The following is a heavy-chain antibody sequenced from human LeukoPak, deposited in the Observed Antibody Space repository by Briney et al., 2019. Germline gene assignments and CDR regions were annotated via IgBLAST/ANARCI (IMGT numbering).Heavy chain of an antibody. CDR3: ARDDTGNSGHFDL. V-gene: IGHV3-48*02. D-gene: IGHD1-1*01. CDR2: ISSSSDTV. J-gene: IGHJ2*01. CDR1: GFTFSNYN. Sequence: GGSLRLSCAASGFTFSNYNMNWVRQAAGKELEWVSYISSSSDTVFYPDSVKGRFTISRDNAKNSLYLQMYSLRDDDTAVYYCARDDTGNSGHFDLWGRGTLVTVSS.